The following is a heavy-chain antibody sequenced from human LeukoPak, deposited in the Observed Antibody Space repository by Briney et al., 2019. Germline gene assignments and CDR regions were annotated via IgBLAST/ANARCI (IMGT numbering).Heavy chain of an antibody. CDR1: GFTFSSYG. J-gene: IGHJ4*02. D-gene: IGHD2-8*01. V-gene: IGHV3-30*18. CDR2: ISYDGSNK. Sequence: GGSLRLSCAASGFTFSSYGMHWVRQAPGKGLEWVAVISYDGSNKYYADSVKGRFTISRDNSKNTLYLQMNSLRAEDTAVYYCAKDRGGIVLMVYAAAGYWGQGTLVTVSS. CDR3: AKDRGGIVLMVYAAAGY.